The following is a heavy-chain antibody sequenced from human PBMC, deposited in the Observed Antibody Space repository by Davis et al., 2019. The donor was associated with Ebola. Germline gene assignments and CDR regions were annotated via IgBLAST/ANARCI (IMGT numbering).Heavy chain of an antibody. CDR1: GGSISSSSYY. CDR3: ARTRYCSGGSCYSEAFDI. J-gene: IGHJ3*02. CDR2: IYYSGST. Sequence: GSLRLSCTVSGGSISSSSYYWGWIRQPPGKGLEWIGSIYYSGSTYYNPSLKSRVTISVDTSKNQFSLKLSSVTAADTAVYYCARTRYCSGGSCYSEAFDIWGQGTMVTVSS. V-gene: IGHV4-39*01. D-gene: IGHD2-15*01.